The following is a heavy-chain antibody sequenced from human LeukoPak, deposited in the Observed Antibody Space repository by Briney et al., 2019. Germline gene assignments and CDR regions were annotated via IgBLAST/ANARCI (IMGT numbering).Heavy chain of an antibody. CDR2: ISSSGHT. J-gene: IGHJ4*02. D-gene: IGHD2-2*01. CDR1: GGSISTSVYY. V-gene: IGHV4-61*02. CDR3: AGDDCSSSSCYLFH. Sequence: PSETLSLTCTVSGGSISTSVYYWGWIRPPAGKGLEWIGRISSSGHTNYNPSLKSRVTISVDTSKNQFSLKLSSVTAADRGMYYCAGDDCSSSSCYLFHWGRGTLVTVSS.